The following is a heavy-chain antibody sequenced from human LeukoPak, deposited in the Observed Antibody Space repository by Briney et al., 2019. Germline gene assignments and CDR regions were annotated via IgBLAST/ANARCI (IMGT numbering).Heavy chain of an antibody. V-gene: IGHV1-69*13. CDR3: ARDRPGRYCSTISCYSASPFDP. Sequence: ASVKVSCKASGGTVSRYPISWVRQAPGQGLEWMGGIIPIFGTANYAQKFQGRVTITADESTSTAYMELSSLRSEDTAVYYCARDRPGRYCSTISCYSASPFDPWGQGTLVTVSS. J-gene: IGHJ5*02. D-gene: IGHD2-2*02. CDR2: IIPIFGTA. CDR1: GGTVSRYP.